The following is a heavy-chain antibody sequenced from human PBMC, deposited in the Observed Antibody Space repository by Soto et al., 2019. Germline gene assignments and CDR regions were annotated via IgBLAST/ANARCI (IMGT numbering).Heavy chain of an antibody. J-gene: IGHJ6*02. V-gene: IGHV1-69*12. CDR3: ARPDDSHSDYSAMDV. CDR2: IIPIFGTA. CDR1: GGTFSSYA. D-gene: IGHD2-15*01. Sequence: QVQLVQSGAEVKKPGSSVKVSCKASGGTFSSYAISWVRQAPGQGLEWMGGIIPIFGTADYAQKFQGRVKITADESTSTAFMDLSSLRSEDTAVYYCARPDDSHSDYSAMDVWGQGTTVTVSS.